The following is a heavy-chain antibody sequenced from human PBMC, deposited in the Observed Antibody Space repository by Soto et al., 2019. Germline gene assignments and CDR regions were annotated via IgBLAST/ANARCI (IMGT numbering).Heavy chain of an antibody. J-gene: IGHJ6*02. D-gene: IGHD3-10*01. CDR1: GGSISSGGYY. Sequence: QVQLQESGPGLVKPSQTLSLTCTVSGGSISSGGYYWSWIRQHPGKGLEWIGYIYYSGSTYYNPSLKSRVTISVDTSKNQFSLKLSSVTAADTAVYYCARDSLLNMDRGDHYYGMDVWGQGTTVTVSS. CDR3: ARDSLLNMDRGDHYYGMDV. V-gene: IGHV4-31*03. CDR2: IYYSGST.